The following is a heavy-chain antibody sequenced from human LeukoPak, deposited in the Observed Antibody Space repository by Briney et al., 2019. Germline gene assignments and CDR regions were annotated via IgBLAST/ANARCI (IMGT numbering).Heavy chain of an antibody. CDR3: AKDRTGSGYYDFWSGYAPAPNWFDP. V-gene: IGHV3-23*01. J-gene: IGHJ5*02. CDR1: GFTSSSYA. Sequence: GGSLRLSCAASGFTSSSYAMSWVRQAPGKGLEWVSAISGSGGSTYYADSVKGRFTISRDNSKNTLYLQMNSLRAEDTAVYYCAKDRTGSGYYDFWSGYAPAPNWFDPWGQGTLVTVSS. D-gene: IGHD3-3*01. CDR2: ISGSGGST.